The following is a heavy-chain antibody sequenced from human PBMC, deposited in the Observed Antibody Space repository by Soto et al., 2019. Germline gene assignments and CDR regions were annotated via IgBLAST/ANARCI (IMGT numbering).Heavy chain of an antibody. CDR2: LIPIFGTA. J-gene: IGHJ6*02. CDR3: ARDRATWVDLEWPGDHGMDV. D-gene: IGHD3-3*01. V-gene: IGHV1-69*12. Sequence: QVQLVQSGAEVKKPGSSVKVSCKASGGTFSSYAISWVRQAPGQGLEWMGGLIPIFGTANYAQKFQGRVTIPADESTSKASVELSSLRSEATAVYYCARDRATWVDLEWPGDHGMDVWGQGTTVTVSS. CDR1: GGTFSSYA.